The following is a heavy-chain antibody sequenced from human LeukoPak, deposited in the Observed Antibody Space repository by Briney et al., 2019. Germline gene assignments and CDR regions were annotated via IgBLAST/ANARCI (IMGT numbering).Heavy chain of an antibody. J-gene: IGHJ4*02. V-gene: IGHV4-31*03. D-gene: IGHD3-22*01. Sequence: SETLSLTCTVSGGSISSGGYYWSWIRQHPGEGLEWIGYIYYSGSTYYNPSLKSRVTISVDTSKNQFSLKLSSVTAADTAVYHCARDYYDSSGYYYHDYWGQGTLVTVSS. CDR1: GGSISSGGYY. CDR2: IYYSGST. CDR3: ARDYYDSSGYYYHDY.